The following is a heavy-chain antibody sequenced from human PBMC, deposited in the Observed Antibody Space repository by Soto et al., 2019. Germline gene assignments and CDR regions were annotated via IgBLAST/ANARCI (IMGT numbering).Heavy chain of an antibody. CDR1: GFTISSNY. J-gene: IGHJ4*02. Sequence: PGGSLRLSCVASGFTISSNYMTWVRQAPGKGLVWVSLIDSGGDTYYADSVKGRFAISRDNSRNTLYLQMNSLTAEDTAVYYCANGRATYGLLTNDYWGQGTLVTVSS. D-gene: IGHD3-10*01. CDR3: ANGRATYGLLTNDY. V-gene: IGHV3-53*01. CDR2: IDSGGDT.